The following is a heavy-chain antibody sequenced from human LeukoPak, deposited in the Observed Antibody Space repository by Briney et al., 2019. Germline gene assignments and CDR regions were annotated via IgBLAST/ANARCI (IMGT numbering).Heavy chain of an antibody. CDR2: INPNSGGT. D-gene: IGHD1-26*01. J-gene: IGHJ3*02. CDR1: GYTFSQYG. CDR3: ARPLRVGATWGGAFDI. V-gene: IGHV1-2*02. Sequence: ASVKVSCKASGYTFSQYGISWVRQAPGQGLEWMGWINPNSGGTNYAQKFQGRVTMTRDTSISTAYMELSRLRSDDTAVYYCARPLRVGATWGGAFDIWGQGTMVTVSS.